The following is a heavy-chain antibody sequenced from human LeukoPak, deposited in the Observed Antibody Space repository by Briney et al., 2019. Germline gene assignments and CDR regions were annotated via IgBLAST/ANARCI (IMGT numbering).Heavy chain of an antibody. CDR1: GYTFTGYY. J-gene: IGHJ4*02. CDR3: ASLGGIYYDILTGYYTDDY. CDR2: MNPNSGNT. D-gene: IGHD3-9*01. V-gene: IGHV1-8*02. Sequence: ASVKVSCKASGYTFTGYYIHWVRQAPGQGLEWMGWMNPNSGNTGYAQKFQGRVTMTRNTSISTAYMELSSLRSEDTAVYYCASLGGIYYDILTGYYTDDYWGQGTLVTVSS.